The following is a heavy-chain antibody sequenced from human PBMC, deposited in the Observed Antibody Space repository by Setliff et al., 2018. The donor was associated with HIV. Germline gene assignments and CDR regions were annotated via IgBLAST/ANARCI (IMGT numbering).Heavy chain of an antibody. V-gene: IGHV3-9*01. J-gene: IGHJ4*02. CDR3: ASIELAAMVPVDY. D-gene: IGHD5-18*01. CDR1: GFTFDDYT. Sequence: PGGSLRLSCAASGFTFDDYTMHWVRQAPGKGLEWVSGISGSNSRTDYVDSVKGRFTISRDNAKNSLFLQMNSLRAEDTAVYYCASIELAAMVPVDYWGQGTLVTVSS. CDR2: ISGSNSRT.